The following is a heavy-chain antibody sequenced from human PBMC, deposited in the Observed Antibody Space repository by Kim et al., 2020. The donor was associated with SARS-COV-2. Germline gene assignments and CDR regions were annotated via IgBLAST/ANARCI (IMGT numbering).Heavy chain of an antibody. CDR3: ARDHSSGWSYYFDY. J-gene: IGHJ4*02. D-gene: IGHD6-19*01. Sequence: QKFQGRVTRTRDTSASTAYMELSSLRSEDTAVYYCARDHSSGWSYYFDYWGQGTLVTVSS. V-gene: IGHV1-3*01.